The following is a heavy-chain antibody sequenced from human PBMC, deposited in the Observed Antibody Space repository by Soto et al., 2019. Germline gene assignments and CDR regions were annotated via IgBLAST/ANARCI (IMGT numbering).Heavy chain of an antibody. D-gene: IGHD4-17*01. CDR3: AGAMTTVTTLDY. V-gene: IGHV4-30-2*01. J-gene: IGHJ4*02. Sequence: QLQLQESGSGLVKPSQTLSLTCAVSGGSISSGGYSWSWIRQPPGKGLEWIGYIYHSGSTHYNPSLKSRATISVDRSKNQFSLKLSSVTAADTAVYYCAGAMTTVTTLDYWGQGTLVTVSS. CDR2: IYHSGST. CDR1: GGSISSGGYS.